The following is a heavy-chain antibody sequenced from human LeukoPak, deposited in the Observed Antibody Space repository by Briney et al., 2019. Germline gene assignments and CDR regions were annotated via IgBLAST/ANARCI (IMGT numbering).Heavy chain of an antibody. J-gene: IGHJ6*04. V-gene: IGHV4-39*07. CDR3: ARVIPASLKQWLVRDV. Sequence: PSETLSLTCTVSGGSISSSGYYWSWIRQPPGKGLEWIGEINHSGSTNYNPSLKSRVTISVDTSKNQSSPKLSSVTAADTAVYYCARVIPASLKQWLVRDVWGKGTTVTVSS. D-gene: IGHD6-19*01. CDR2: INHSGST. CDR1: GGSISSSGYY.